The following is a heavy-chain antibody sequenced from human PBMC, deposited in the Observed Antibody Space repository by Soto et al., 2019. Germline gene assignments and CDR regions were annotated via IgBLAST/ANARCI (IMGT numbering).Heavy chain of an antibody. V-gene: IGHV3-30-3*01. CDR2: ISYDGSNK. J-gene: IGHJ4*02. Sequence: PGGSLRLSCAASGFTFSSYAMHWFRQAPGKGLEWVAVISYDGSNKYYADSVKGRFTISRDNSKNTLYLQMNSLRAEDTAVYYCARDPRSVVYYYYDSSHQEYSGPAPLVTVSS. CDR3: ARDPRSVVYYYYDSSHQEY. D-gene: IGHD3-22*01. CDR1: GFTFSSYA.